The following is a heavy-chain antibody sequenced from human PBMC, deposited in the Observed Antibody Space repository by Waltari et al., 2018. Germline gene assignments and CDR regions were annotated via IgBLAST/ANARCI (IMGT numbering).Heavy chain of an antibody. CDR1: GFTVSSNY. CDR3: ATADNQDYGDYLDY. D-gene: IGHD4-17*01. J-gene: IGHJ4*02. CDR2: IYTGGST. V-gene: IGHV3-53*01. Sequence: EVHLVESGGGLIQPGVSLRLSCAASGFTVSSNYMRWVRQAPGKGLEWVSVIYTGGSTCYADSVKGRCTSSRDNSKNTLYLQMSGLRAEDTAVYYCATADNQDYGDYLDYWGQGTLVTVSS.